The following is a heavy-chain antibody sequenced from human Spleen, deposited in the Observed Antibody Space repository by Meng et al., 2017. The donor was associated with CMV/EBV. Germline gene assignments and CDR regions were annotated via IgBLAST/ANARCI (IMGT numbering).Heavy chain of an antibody. Sequence: SETLSLTCTVSGGSVSSGSYYWSWIRQPPGKGLEWLGYIYYSGSTKYNPFLKSRVTISIDTSKNQFSLKLSSVTAADTAVYYCAREWGQHLDYWGQGTLVTVSS. CDR1: GGSVSSGSYY. V-gene: IGHV4-61*01. CDR2: IYYSGST. J-gene: IGHJ4*02. CDR3: AREWGQHLDY. D-gene: IGHD3-16*01.